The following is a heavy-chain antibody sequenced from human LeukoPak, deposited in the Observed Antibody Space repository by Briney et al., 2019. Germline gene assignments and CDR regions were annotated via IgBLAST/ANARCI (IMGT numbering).Heavy chain of an antibody. J-gene: IGHJ5*02. Sequence: GGSLRLSCAASGFTFNSEWMSWVRQAPGKGLEWVAKINPDGSQSYYGASMRGRFSTSRDNAKNLLYLQMNSLRDEDTAVYFCVRDGWFSPLDPWGQGTLVTVSS. D-gene: IGHD3-10*01. CDR3: VRDGWFSPLDP. CDR1: GFTFNSEW. V-gene: IGHV3-7*01. CDR2: INPDGSQS.